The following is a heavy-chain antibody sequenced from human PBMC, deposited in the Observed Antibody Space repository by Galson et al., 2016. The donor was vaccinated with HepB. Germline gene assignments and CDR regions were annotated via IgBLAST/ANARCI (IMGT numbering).Heavy chain of an antibody. V-gene: IGHV5-51*01. Sequence: QSGAEVKKPGESLKISCKGSGDNFATYWIGWVRQVPGKGLEWMGLIYPSDSDTKYSPSFQGQVTISADRSISTAYLQWDSLRASDTAMYYCTRRAVRGLITRHAFGIWGQGTMVTVSS. CDR2: IYPSDSDT. J-gene: IGHJ3*02. CDR3: TRRAVRGLITRHAFGI. D-gene: IGHD3-10*01. CDR1: GDNFATYW.